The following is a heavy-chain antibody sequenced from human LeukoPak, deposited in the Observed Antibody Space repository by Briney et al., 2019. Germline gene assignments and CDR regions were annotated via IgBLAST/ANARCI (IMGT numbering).Heavy chain of an antibody. CDR2: ISYDGSNK. V-gene: IGHV3-30*18. D-gene: IGHD3-10*01. Sequence: GRSLRLSCAASGFTFSSYGMHWVRQAPGKGLEWVAVISYDGSNKYYADSVKGRFTVSRDNSKNTLYLQMNSLRAEDTAVYYCAKDALLWFGELSLWGQGTLVTVPS. CDR1: GFTFSSYG. CDR3: AKDALLWFGELSL. J-gene: IGHJ4*02.